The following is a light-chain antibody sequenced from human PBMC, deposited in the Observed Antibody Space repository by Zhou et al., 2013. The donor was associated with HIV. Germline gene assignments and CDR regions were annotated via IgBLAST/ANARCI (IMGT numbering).Light chain of an antibody. CDR3: QQYNGYSGT. CDR1: QGISSY. CDR2: KAS. V-gene: IGKV1-8*01. J-gene: IGKJ1*01. Sequence: AIRITQSPSSLSASTGDRVTITCRASQGISSYLAWYQQKPGKAPKLLIYKASSLESGVPSRFSGSGSGTEFTLTITSLQPDDFATYYCQQYNGYSGTFGQGTKVEIK.